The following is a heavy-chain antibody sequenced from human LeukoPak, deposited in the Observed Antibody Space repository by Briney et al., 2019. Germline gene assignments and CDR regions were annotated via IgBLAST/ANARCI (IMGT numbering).Heavy chain of an antibody. D-gene: IGHD3-16*01. CDR2: IYYSGST. Sequence: SSETLSLTCTVSGGSISSYYWSWIRQPPGKGLEWIGYIYYSGSTNYNPSLKSRVTISVDTSKNQFSLKLSSVTAADTAVYYCARDPRFGFDYWGQGTLVTVSS. CDR3: ARDPRFGFDY. J-gene: IGHJ4*02. V-gene: IGHV4-59*01. CDR1: GGSISSYY.